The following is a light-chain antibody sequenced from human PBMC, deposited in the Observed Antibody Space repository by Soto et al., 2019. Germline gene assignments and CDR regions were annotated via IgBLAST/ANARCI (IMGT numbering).Light chain of an antibody. J-gene: IGLJ2*01. CDR1: SSDVGGYDY. CDR2: EVS. V-gene: IGLV2-14*01. Sequence: QSVLTQPASVSGSPGQSITISCTGTSSDVGGYDYVSWYRQHPGKAPKLMIYEVSNRPSGVSNRFSGSKSGNTASLTISGLQAEDEADYYCSSYATSSTLVFGGGTKLTVL. CDR3: SSYATSSTLV.